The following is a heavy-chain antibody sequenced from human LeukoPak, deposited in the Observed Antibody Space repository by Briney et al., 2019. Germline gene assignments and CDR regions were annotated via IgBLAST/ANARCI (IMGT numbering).Heavy chain of an antibody. J-gene: IGHJ4*02. CDR2: IYYSGST. V-gene: IGHV4-61*01. CDR1: GRSVSSRSYS. Sequence: SETLSLTCIVSGRSVSSRSYSWSWIRQPPGKGLEWIGYIYYSGSTNYSPSLRSRVTISVDTSKNQFSLKLSSVTAADTAVSYCARGFCDVLTGYPYYFDYWGQGILVTVSS. D-gene: IGHD3-9*01. CDR3: ARGFCDVLTGYPYYFDY.